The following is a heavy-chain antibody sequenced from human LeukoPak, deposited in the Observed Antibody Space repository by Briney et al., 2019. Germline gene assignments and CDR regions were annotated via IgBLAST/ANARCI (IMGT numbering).Heavy chain of an antibody. J-gene: IGHJ6*03. CDR2: ISSSGSTI. CDR1: GFTFSSYS. CDR3: AREGIVVVPAAIRDNYYYYYMDV. V-gene: IGHV3-48*04. D-gene: IGHD2-2*02. Sequence: GGSLRLSCAASGFTFSSYSMNWVRQAPGKGLEWVSYISSSGSTIYYADSVKGRFTISRDNAKNSLYLQMNSLRAEDTAVYYCAREGIVVVPAAIRDNYYYYYMDVWGKGTTVTVSS.